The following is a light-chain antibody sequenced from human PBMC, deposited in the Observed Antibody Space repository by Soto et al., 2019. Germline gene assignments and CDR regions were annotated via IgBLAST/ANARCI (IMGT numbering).Light chain of an antibody. CDR1: QSLSRW. J-gene: IGKJ1*01. V-gene: IGKV1-5*01. CDR2: DAS. Sequence: DIQMTQSPSTLSASVGDRVTITCRASQSLSRWLAWYQQKPGKAPKLLIYDASILESGVPSRFSGNGSGTEFTLTIGSLQPDVFATYYCQQYNSLSRTFGQGT. CDR3: QQYNSLSRT.